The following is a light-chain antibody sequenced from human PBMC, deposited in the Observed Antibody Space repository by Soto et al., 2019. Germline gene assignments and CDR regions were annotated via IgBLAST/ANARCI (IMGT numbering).Light chain of an antibody. Sequence: QSVLTQPASVSGSPGQSITISCTGASSAVGSYTLVSWYQQHPGKAPKVMIYEVSKRPSGISNRFSGSKSGNTASRSISGLQAEDEADYYSGSYAGTSTWVFGGGTKLTV. CDR2: EVS. J-gene: IGLJ3*02. CDR3: GSYAGTSTWV. V-gene: IGLV2-23*02. CDR1: SSAVGSYTL.